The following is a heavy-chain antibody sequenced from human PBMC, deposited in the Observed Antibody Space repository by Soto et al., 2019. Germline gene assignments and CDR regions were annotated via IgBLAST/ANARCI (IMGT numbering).Heavy chain of an antibody. CDR3: ARQPPRIAAAGTVYYYGMDV. Sequence: GESPKSSCEGCGNSSNSYWITWVRQSLGKGLGWMGIIYPGDSDTRYSPSLQGQVTISADKSISTAYLQWNSLKASDTAMYYCARQPPRIAAAGTVYYYGMDVWGQGTTVTVS. V-gene: IGHV5-51*01. J-gene: IGHJ6*02. CDR2: IYPGDSDT. CDR1: GNSSNSYW. D-gene: IGHD6-13*01.